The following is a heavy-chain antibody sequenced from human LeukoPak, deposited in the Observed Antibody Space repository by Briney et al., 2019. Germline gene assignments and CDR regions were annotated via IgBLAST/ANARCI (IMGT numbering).Heavy chain of an antibody. CDR2: ISYDGSNK. D-gene: IGHD6-13*01. CDR3: ASSLYSSSWYLDY. Sequence: PGGSLRLSCAASGFTFSSYGMHWVRQAPGKGLEWVAVISYDGSNKYYADSVKGRFTISRDNAKNSLYLQMNSLRAEDTAVYYCASSLYSSSWYLDYWGQGTLVTVSS. V-gene: IGHV3-30*03. J-gene: IGHJ4*02. CDR1: GFTFSSYG.